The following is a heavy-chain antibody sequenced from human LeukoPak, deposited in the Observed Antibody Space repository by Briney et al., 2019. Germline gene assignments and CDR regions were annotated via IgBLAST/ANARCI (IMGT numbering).Heavy chain of an antibody. CDR2: ISGSSDYI. Sequence: GGSLRLSCAASGFIFRGYTMNWVRQAPGKGLEWVSSISGSSDYIYYADSVKGRFTTSRDNAKNSLYLQMNSLRAEDTAVYYCARDGGRKDDYWGQGTLVTVSS. D-gene: IGHD2-15*01. V-gene: IGHV3-21*01. J-gene: IGHJ4*02. CDR3: ARDGGRKDDY. CDR1: GFIFRGYT.